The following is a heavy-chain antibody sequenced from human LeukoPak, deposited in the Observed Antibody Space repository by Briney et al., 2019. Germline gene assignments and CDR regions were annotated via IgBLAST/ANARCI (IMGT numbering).Heavy chain of an antibody. D-gene: IGHD1-26*01. Sequence: SETLSLTCNVSGVSISTNYWSWIRQPPGKGLEWIGRIHTSGITNYNPSLKSRVTMSLDTPKNQFSLKLSSVTAADTAVYYCARSGGLDAFDIWGQGTMVTVSS. V-gene: IGHV4-4*07. J-gene: IGHJ3*02. CDR2: IHTSGIT. CDR3: ARSGGLDAFDI. CDR1: GVSISTNY.